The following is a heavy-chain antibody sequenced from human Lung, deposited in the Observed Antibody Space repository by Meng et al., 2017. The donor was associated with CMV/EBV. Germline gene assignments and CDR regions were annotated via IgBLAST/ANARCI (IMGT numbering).Heavy chain of an antibody. CDR2: INPNSGGT. V-gene: IGHV1-2*02. J-gene: IGHJ6*02. Sequence: ASVKVSCKASGYTFNGYNMHWVRQAPGQGLEWMGWINPNSGGTNYAQRFQGRVTLTIDTPISTAYMELSRLKSDDTAVYFCARLFHTILGTGYYYGMDVWGQGTTVTVSS. D-gene: IGHD3/OR15-3a*01. CDR3: ARLFHTILGTGYYYGMDV. CDR1: GYTFNGYN.